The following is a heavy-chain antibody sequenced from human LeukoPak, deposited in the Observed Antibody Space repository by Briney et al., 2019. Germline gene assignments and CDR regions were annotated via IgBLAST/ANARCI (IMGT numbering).Heavy chain of an antibody. CDR2: IRSKVYGGTT. J-gene: IGHJ3*02. V-gene: IGHV3-49*04. CDR3: TRGSLPPGLFDI. D-gene: IGHD3-10*01. CDR1: GFTFSNAW. Sequence: PGGSLRLSCAASGFTFSNAWMSWVRQAPGKGLEWVGFIRSKVYGGTTEYAASVKGRITILRDDSKSIAYLQMNSLKTEDTAVYYCTRGSLPPGLFDIWGQGTMVTVSS.